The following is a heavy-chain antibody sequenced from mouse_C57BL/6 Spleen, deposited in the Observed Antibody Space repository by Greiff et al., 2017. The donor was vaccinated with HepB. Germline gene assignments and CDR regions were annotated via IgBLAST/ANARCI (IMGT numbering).Heavy chain of an antibody. Sequence: EVMLVESGGGLVKPGGSLKLSCAASGFTFSDYGMHWVRQAPEKGLEWVAYISSGSSTIYYADTVKGRFTISRDNAKNTLFLQMTSLRSEDTAMYYCAWLSLITTGRRAYFDVWGTGTTVTVSS. CDR3: AWLSLITTGRRAYFDV. D-gene: IGHD1-1*01. CDR2: ISSGSSTI. CDR1: GFTFSDYG. V-gene: IGHV5-17*01. J-gene: IGHJ1*03.